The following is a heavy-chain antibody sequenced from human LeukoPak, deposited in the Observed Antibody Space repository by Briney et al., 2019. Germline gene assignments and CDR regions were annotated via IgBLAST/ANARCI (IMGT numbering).Heavy chain of an antibody. CDR1: GSTFSSYA. V-gene: IGHV3-23*01. CDR3: AKDSGSYYLYNWFDP. J-gene: IGHJ5*02. D-gene: IGHD3-10*01. CDR2: ISGSGGST. Sequence: GGSLRLSCAASGSTFSSYAMSWVRQAPGRGLEWVSAISGSGGSTYYADSVKGRFTISRDNSKNTLYLQMNSLRAEDTAVYYCAKDSGSYYLYNWFDPWGQGTLVTVSS.